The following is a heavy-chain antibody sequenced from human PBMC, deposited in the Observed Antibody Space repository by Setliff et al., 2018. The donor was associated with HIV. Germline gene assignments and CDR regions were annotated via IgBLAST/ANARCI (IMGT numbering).Heavy chain of an antibody. CDR2: INHSGSS. CDR1: GGSFSGYY. D-gene: IGHD3-3*01. J-gene: IGHJ6*03. Sequence: SETLSLTCAVYGGSFSGYYWSWIRQSPGKGLEWIGEINHSGSSKYNPSLKSRVTISVDTSKNQFSLKLSSVTAADTAVYYCARGTAYYNFWSGYSQDYYYYMDVWGKGTTVTVS. CDR3: ARGTAYYNFWSGYSQDYYYYMDV. V-gene: IGHV4-34*01.